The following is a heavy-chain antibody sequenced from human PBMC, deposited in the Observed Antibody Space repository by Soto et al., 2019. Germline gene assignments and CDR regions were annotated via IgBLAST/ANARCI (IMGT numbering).Heavy chain of an antibody. V-gene: IGHV3-23*01. CDR1: GFTFSSYA. D-gene: IGHD3-9*01. CDR2: IGGSGGST. J-gene: IGHJ3*02. CDR3: ARDLHYDILTVHDAFDI. Sequence: PGGSLRLSCAASGFTFSSYAMSWVRQAPGKGLEWVSGIGGSGGSTYYADSVKGRFTISRDNSKNTLYLQMSSLRAEDTAVYYCARDLHYDILTVHDAFDIWGQGTVVTVSS.